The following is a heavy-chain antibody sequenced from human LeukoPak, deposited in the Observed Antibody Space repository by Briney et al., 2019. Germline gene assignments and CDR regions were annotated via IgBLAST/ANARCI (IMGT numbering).Heavy chain of an antibody. CDR1: GYTFTSYG. CDR2: ISAYNGNT. Sequence: ASVKVSCKASGYTFTSYGISWVRQAPGQWLEWMGWISAYNGNTNYAQKLQGRVTMTTDTSTSTAYMELRSLRSDDTAVYYCARAFRIAAAGTKDYWGQGTLVTVSS. D-gene: IGHD6-13*01. V-gene: IGHV1-18*01. J-gene: IGHJ4*02. CDR3: ARAFRIAAAGTKDY.